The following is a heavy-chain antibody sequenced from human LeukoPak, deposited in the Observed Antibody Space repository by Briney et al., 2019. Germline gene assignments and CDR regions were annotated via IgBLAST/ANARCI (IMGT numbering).Heavy chain of an antibody. CDR2: ISAYNGNT. V-gene: IGHV1-18*04. D-gene: IGHD1-26*01. CDR3: ARRSGTHAFDI. J-gene: IGHJ3*02. CDR1: GHTFSNYY. Sequence: ASVKVSCKASGHTFSNYYMHWVRQAPGQGLEWMGWISAYNGNTNYAQKLQGRVTMTTDTSTSTAYMELRSLRSDDTAVYYCARRSGTHAFDIWGQGTMVTVSS.